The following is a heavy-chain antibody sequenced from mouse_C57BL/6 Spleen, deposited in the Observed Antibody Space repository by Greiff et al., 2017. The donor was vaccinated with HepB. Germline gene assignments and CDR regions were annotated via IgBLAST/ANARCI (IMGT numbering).Heavy chain of an antibody. CDR3: ARIIYYGSSYGYFDV. D-gene: IGHD1-1*01. V-gene: IGHV14-3*01. J-gene: IGHJ1*03. CDR2: IDPANGNT. CDR1: GFNIKNTY. Sequence: EVQLQQSVAELVRPGASVKLSCTASGFNIKNTYMHWVKQRPEQGLEWIGRIDPANGNTKYAPKFQGKATITADTSSNTASLQLSSLTSEDTAIYYCARIIYYGSSYGYFDVWGTGTTVTVSS.